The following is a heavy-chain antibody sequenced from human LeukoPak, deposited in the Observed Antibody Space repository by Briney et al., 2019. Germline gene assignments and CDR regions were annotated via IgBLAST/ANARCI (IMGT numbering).Heavy chain of an antibody. CDR1: GFTFSGYG. V-gene: IGHV3-23*01. CDR2: ISGSGGST. Sequence: PGGSLRLSCAASGFTFSGYGMSWVRQAPGKGLEWVSAISGSGGSTYYADSVKGRFTISRDNSKNTLYLQMNSLRAEDTAVYYCAKVGGTMVRGVRGYNWFDPWGQGTLVTVSS. D-gene: IGHD3-10*01. CDR3: AKVGGTMVRGVRGYNWFDP. J-gene: IGHJ5*02.